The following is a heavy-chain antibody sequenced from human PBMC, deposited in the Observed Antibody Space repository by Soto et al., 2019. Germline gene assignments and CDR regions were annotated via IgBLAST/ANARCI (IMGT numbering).Heavy chain of an antibody. V-gene: IGHV4-59*08. D-gene: IGHD6-13*01. CDR1: GGSISSYY. CDR2: IYYSGST. J-gene: IGHJ3*02. Sequence: QVQLQESGPGLVKPSETLSLTCTVSGGSISSYYWSWIRQPPGKGLEWIGYIYYSGSTNYNPSLKSRVTISVDTSKNQFALKLSSVPAADTAVYYCASRYSSAFDIWGQGTMVAVSS. CDR3: ASRYSSAFDI.